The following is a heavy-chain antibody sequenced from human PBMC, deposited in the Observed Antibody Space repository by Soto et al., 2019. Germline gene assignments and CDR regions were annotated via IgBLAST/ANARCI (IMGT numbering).Heavy chain of an antibody. V-gene: IGHV3-30-3*01. CDR3: ARDLDYYVSSRPLRSSSYYYGMDV. CDR2: ISYDGSNK. J-gene: IGHJ6*02. CDR1: GFNFSSYA. Sequence: GRSLRLSCAASGFNFSSYAMHWVRQAPGKGLEWVAVISYDGSNKYYADSVKGRFTISRDNSKNTLYLQMNSLRAEDTAVYYCARDLDYYVSSRPLRSSSYYYGMDVWGQGSTVTVSS. D-gene: IGHD3-22*01.